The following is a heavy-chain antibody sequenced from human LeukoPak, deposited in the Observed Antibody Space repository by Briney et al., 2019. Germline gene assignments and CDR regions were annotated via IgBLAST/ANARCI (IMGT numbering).Heavy chain of an antibody. D-gene: IGHD3-22*01. CDR3: ARDSVITTTGYYFDY. CDR1: GFTFSSYA. J-gene: IGHJ4*02. V-gene: IGHV3-30*04. Sequence: GGSLRLSCAASGFTFSSYAMHWVRQAPGKGLEWVAVISYDGSNKYYADSVKGRFTISRDNSKNTLYLQMNSPRAEDTAVYYCARDSVITTTGYYFDYWGQGTLVTVSS. CDR2: ISYDGSNK.